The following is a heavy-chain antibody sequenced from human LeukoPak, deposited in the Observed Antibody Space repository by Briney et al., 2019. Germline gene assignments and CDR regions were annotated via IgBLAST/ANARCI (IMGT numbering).Heavy chain of an antibody. CDR3: ARHSYARSGYYSRPYYFDY. CDR2: INRGGSA. Sequence: SETLSLTCAVYGGSFSGYYWSWIRQPPGKGLEWIGEINRGGSANYNPSLNSRVTISVDTSKNQFSLKLSSVTAADTAVYYCARHSYARSGYYSRPYYFDYWGQGTLVTVSS. CDR1: GGSFSGYY. J-gene: IGHJ4*02. V-gene: IGHV4-34*01. D-gene: IGHD3-22*01.